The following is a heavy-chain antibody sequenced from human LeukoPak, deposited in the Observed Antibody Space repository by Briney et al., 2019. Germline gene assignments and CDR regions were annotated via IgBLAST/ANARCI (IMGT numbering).Heavy chain of an antibody. CDR3: ARDQAPYDFWSGYYGGYFDY. V-gene: IGHV3-30-3*01. CDR1: GFTFSSYA. J-gene: IGHJ4*02. CDR2: ISYDGSNK. Sequence: GGSLRLSCAASGFTFSSYAMHWVRQAPGKGLEWGAVISYDGSNKYYADSVKGRFTISRDNSKNTLYLQMNSLRAEDTAVYYCARDQAPYDFWSGYYGGYFDYWGQGTLVTVSS. D-gene: IGHD3-3*01.